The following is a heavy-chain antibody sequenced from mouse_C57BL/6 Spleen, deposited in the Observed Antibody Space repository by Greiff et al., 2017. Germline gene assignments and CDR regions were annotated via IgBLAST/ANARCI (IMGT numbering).Heavy chain of an antibody. D-gene: IGHD1-1*01. CDR2: IYPRSGNT. CDR1: GYTFTSYG. Sequence: VQLQQSGAELARPGASVKLSCKASGYTFTSYGISWVKQRPGQGLEWIGEIYPRSGNTYYNEKFKGKATLTADKSSSTAYMELRSLTSEDSAVYFCARHGSSLYYAMDYWGQGTSVTVSS. V-gene: IGHV1-81*01. CDR3: ARHGSSLYYAMDY. J-gene: IGHJ4*01.